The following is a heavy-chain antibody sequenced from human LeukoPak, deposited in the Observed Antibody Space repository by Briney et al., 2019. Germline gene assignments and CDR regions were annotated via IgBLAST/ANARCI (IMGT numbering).Heavy chain of an antibody. V-gene: IGHV3-30*02. J-gene: IGHJ4*02. CDR2: IRYDGSNE. CDR3: AKDLISPRSVGSSEKLDY. CDR1: GFSFSGYG. D-gene: IGHD3-10*01. Sequence: GGSLRLSCAASGFSFSGYGMHWVRQAPGKGLEWVAFIRYDGSNEYYADSVKGRFTISRDNSKNTLYLEMNSLRPEDTAIYYCAKDLISPRSVGSSEKLDYWGQGTLVTVSS.